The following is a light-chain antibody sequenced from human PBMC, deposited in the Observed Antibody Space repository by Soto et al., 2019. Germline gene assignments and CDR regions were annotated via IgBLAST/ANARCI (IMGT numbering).Light chain of an antibody. V-gene: IGKV1-5*01. Sequence: DIQVTQSPSTLSASVGDRVTITCRASQSISTWLAWYQQKPGKAPKLLIYGASSLESGVPSRFSGSRSGTEFTLTISSLQPDDFATYYCQQYSTYSTFGQGTKV. CDR1: QSISTW. CDR2: GAS. J-gene: IGKJ1*01. CDR3: QQYSTYST.